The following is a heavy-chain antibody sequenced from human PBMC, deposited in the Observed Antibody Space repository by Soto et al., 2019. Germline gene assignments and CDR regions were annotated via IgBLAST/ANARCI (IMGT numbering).Heavy chain of an antibody. V-gene: IGHV4-30-2*01. Sequence: PSETLSLTCTVSGGSVSSGSYHWSWIRQPPGKGLEWIGYIYHSGSTYYNPSLKSRVTISVDRSKNQFSLKLSSVTAADTAVYYCAAGGGLPRYYWGQGTLVTAPQ. J-gene: IGHJ4*02. CDR3: AAGGGLPRYY. D-gene: IGHD5-12*01. CDR1: GGSVSSGSYH. CDR2: IYHSGST.